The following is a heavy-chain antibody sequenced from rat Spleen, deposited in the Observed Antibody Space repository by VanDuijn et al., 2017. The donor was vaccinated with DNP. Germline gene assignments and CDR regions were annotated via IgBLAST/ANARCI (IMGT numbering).Heavy chain of an antibody. CDR3: VRPYRD. Sequence: EVQLVESGGGLVQPGRSLKLSCAGSGFSFSDYYMAWVRQAPTKGLEWVAYIRYDGGSAYYGDPLKGRFTISRDNAKSTVYLQMDSLRSEDTATYYCVRPYRDWGQGVMVTVSS. CDR1: GFSFSDYY. J-gene: IGHJ2*01. D-gene: IGHD1-2*01. CDR2: IRYDGGSA. V-gene: IGHV5-22*01.